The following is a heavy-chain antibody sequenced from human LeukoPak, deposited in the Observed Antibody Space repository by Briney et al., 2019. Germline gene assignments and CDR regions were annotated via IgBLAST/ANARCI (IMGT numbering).Heavy chain of an antibody. CDR1: GFTFSDYY. Sequence: GGSLRLSCAASGFTFSDYYMTWIRQAPGKGLEWVSYISPNSADIKYADSVKGRFTISRDNAKKSLYLQMNSLTAEDTSVYYCSRDPRRLDYWGQGALVTVSS. CDR3: SRDPRRLDY. J-gene: IGHJ4*02. V-gene: IGHV3-11*06. CDR2: ISPNSADI.